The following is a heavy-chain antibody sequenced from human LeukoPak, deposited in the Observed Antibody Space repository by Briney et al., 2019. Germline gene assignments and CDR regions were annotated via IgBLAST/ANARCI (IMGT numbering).Heavy chain of an antibody. D-gene: IGHD6-19*01. J-gene: IGHJ3*02. V-gene: IGHV1-18*01. CDR2: ISAYNGNT. CDR1: GYTFTNFG. Sequence: GASVTVSCKASGYTFTNFGISWVRQAPGQGLEWMGWISAYNGNTNYAKKVQDRVTMTTDTSTSTAYMELRSLRSDDTAVYYCARAGGWAREDYKADAFDIWGQGTMVTVSS. CDR3: ARAGGWAREDYKADAFDI.